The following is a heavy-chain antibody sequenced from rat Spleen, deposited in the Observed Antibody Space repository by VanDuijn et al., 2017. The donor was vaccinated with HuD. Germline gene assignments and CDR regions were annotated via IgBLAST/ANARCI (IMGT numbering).Heavy chain of an antibody. CDR1: GFTFSDYY. J-gene: IGHJ2*01. D-gene: IGHD1-9*01. CDR3: ARQRRYYGYTFDS. Sequence: EVQLVESDGGLVQPGRSLNLSCAVSGFTFSDYYMAWVRQAPTRGLEWVATISFDGLSTYYRDSVKGRFTLSRDNAKSTLYLQMDSLRSEDTATYYGARQRRYYGYTFDSWGQGVMVTVSS. CDR2: ISFDGLST. V-gene: IGHV5-29*01.